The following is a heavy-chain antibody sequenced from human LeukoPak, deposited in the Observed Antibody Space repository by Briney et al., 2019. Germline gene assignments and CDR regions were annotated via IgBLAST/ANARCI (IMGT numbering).Heavy chain of an antibody. D-gene: IGHD3-3*01. CDR1: GGSISSGGYY. J-gene: IGHJ5*02. V-gene: IGHV4-31*03. Sequence: PSETLSLTCTVSGGSISSGGYYWSWIRQHPGKGLEWFGYIYYSGSTYYNPSLKSRVTISVDTSKNQFSLKLSSVTAADTAVYCCARGPIFGVVRYFDPWGQGTLVTVSS. CDR3: ARGPIFGVVRYFDP. CDR2: IYYSGST.